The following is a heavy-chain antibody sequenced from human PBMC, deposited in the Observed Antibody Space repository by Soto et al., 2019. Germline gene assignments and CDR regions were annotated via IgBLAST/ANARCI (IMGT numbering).Heavy chain of an antibody. CDR1: GGSISSSSYY. CDR3: ARRVTFPDYLFDD. J-gene: IGHJ4*02. CDR2: IYYSGST. V-gene: IGHV4-39*01. Sequence: QLLESVPGLVKPSETLSLTCTVSGGSISSSSYYWGWIRQPPGKGLEWIGSIYYSGSTYYNPSLKSRVTISVDTSKNQFSLKRRSVTAADTAVYYWARRVTFPDYLFDDCGQGTLVTVSS. D-gene: IGHD4-17*01.